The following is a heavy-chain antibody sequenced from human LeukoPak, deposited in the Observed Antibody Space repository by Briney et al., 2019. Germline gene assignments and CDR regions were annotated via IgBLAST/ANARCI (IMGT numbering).Heavy chain of an antibody. CDR1: GFTFSSYA. CDR3: AKSSTGIAAAGRPDY. V-gene: IGHV3-9*01. J-gene: IGHJ4*02. CDR2: ISWNSGSI. D-gene: IGHD6-13*01. Sequence: PGGSLRLSCAASGFTFSSYAMHWVRQAPGKGLEWVSGISWNSGSIGYADSVKGRFTISRDNAKNSLYLQMNSLRAEDTALYYCAKSSTGIAAAGRPDYWGQGTLVTVSS.